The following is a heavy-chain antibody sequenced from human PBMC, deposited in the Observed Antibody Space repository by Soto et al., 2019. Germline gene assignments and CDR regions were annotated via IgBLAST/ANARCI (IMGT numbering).Heavy chain of an antibody. CDR3: AKETPKLGIMGYFDY. Sequence: GGSLRLSCAASGFTFSSYGMHWVRQAPGKGLEWVAVISYDGSNKYYADSVKGRFTISRDNSKNTLYLQMNSLRAEDTAVYYCAKETPKLGIMGYFDYWGQGTLVTVSS. CDR2: ISYDGSNK. D-gene: IGHD7-27*01. J-gene: IGHJ4*02. CDR1: GFTFSSYG. V-gene: IGHV3-30*18.